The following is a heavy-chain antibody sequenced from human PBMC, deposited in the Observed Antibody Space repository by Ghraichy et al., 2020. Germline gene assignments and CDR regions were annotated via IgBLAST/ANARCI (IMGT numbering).Heavy chain of an antibody. V-gene: IGHV3-53*01. D-gene: IGHD1-26*01. CDR3: ARDVSGNYYVAYYAMDV. J-gene: IGHJ6*02. Sequence: ALNISCAASGFTVSSKYMTWVRQAPGKGLEWVSLIYSGGSTNYADSVKGRFTISRDNSKNTLYLQMNSLRAEDTAVYYCARDVSGNYYVAYYAMDVWGQGTTVTVSS. CDR2: IYSGGST. CDR1: GFTVSSKY.